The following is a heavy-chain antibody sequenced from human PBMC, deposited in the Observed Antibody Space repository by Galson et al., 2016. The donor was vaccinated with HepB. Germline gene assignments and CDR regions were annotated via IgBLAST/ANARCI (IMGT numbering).Heavy chain of an antibody. J-gene: IGHJ4*02. CDR1: GFTFSDYA. Sequence: SLRLSCAVSGFTFSDYAMSWVRQAPGKGLEWVSAISSNGATTYHADSVKGRFTISRDNSKSTLYLQMNSLRAEDTAVYYCARVRCISPTCHDFDCWGQGTLVTVSS. CDR3: ARVRCISPTCHDFDC. V-gene: IGHV3-23*01. D-gene: IGHD2-2*01. CDR2: ISSNGATT.